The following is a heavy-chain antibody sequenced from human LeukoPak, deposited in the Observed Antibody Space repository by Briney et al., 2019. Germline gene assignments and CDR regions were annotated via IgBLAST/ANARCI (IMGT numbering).Heavy chain of an antibody. CDR1: GGSFSGYY. D-gene: IGHD6-13*01. J-gene: IGHJ6*03. Sequence: SETLSLTCAVYGGSFSGYYWSWIRQPPGKGLEWIGYIYYSGSTNYNPSLKSRVTISVDTSKNQFSLKLSSVTAADTAVYYCARDGRIAEGEGYIYRYYLDVWGEGTTVTVSS. V-gene: IGHV4-59*01. CDR2: IYYSGST. CDR3: ARDGRIAEGEGYIYRYYLDV.